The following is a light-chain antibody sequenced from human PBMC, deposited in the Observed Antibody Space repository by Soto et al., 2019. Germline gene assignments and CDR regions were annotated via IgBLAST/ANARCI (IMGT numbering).Light chain of an antibody. J-gene: IGLJ3*02. Sequence: QSVLTQPPSVSGGPRQRVTISCSGSSSNTENNAVNWYQQVPGKAPKLLIYFDDLLPSGVSDRFSGSKSGTSASLAISGLQSEDEADYYCAAWDDNLNGLMFGGGTKVTVL. CDR2: FDD. V-gene: IGLV1-36*01. CDR3: AAWDDNLNGLM. CDR1: SSNTENNA.